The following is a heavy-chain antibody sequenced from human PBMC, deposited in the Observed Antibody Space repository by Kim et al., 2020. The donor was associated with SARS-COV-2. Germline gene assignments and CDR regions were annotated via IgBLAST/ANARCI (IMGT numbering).Heavy chain of an antibody. J-gene: IGHJ4*02. D-gene: IGHD4-17*01. CDR1: GGTFSSYA. Sequence: SVKVSCKASGGTFSSYAISWVRQAPGQGLEWMGGIIPIFGTANYAQKFQGRVTITADESTSTAYMELSSLRSEDTAVYYCARVMDDHDYGDYRRAWGFDYWGQGTLVTVSS. V-gene: IGHV1-69*13. CDR3: ARVMDDHDYGDYRRAWGFDY. CDR2: IIPIFGTA.